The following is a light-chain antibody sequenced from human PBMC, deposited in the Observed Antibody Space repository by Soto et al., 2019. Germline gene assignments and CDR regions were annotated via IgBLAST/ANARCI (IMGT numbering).Light chain of an antibody. CDR1: QTINTY. Sequence: DIQMTKSPSSLSASVGGGVTITCRASQTINTYLNWYQQKPGKAPKLLIHSASSLQSGVPSRFSGSGSGTDFTLTISSLQPEDFATYYCQQSARVPRTFGQGTKLEIK. V-gene: IGKV1-39*01. CDR3: QQSARVPRT. J-gene: IGKJ2*01. CDR2: SAS.